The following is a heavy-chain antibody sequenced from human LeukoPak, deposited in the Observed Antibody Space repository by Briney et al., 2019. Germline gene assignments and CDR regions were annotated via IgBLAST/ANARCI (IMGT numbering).Heavy chain of an antibody. J-gene: IGHJ4*02. CDR1: GGSISSGDYY. CDR2: IYYSGST. Sequence: SETLSLTCTVSGGSISSGDYYWSWIRQPPGKGLEWIGYIYYSGSTYYNPSLKSRVTISVATSKNQFSLKLSSVTAADTAVYYCARLCPNYDYVWGSYHSGFFDYWGQGTLVTVSS. V-gene: IGHV4-30-4*01. D-gene: IGHD3-16*02. CDR3: ARLCPNYDYVWGSYHSGFFDY.